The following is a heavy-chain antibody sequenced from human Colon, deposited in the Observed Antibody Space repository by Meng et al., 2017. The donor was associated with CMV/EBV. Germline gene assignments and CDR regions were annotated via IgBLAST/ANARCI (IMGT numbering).Heavy chain of an antibody. CDR3: ARGPGTYSSGWPPGP. Sequence: GESLKISCAASGFTFTNYVMSWVRQAPGKGLEWVSSISSSSSYIYYADSVKGRFTISRDNAKNSLYLQMNSLRAEDTAVYYCARGPGTYSSGWPPGPWGQGTLVTVSS. D-gene: IGHD6-19*01. CDR2: ISSSSSYI. J-gene: IGHJ5*02. V-gene: IGHV3-21*01. CDR1: GFTFTNYV.